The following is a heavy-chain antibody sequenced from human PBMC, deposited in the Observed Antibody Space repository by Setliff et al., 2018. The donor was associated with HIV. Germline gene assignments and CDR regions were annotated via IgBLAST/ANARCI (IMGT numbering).Heavy chain of an antibody. D-gene: IGHD3-22*01. J-gene: IGHJ3*02. Sequence: AASVKVSCKASRGTFSSYAISWVRQAPGQGLEWMGGIIPMIGTPKYAQKFQGRVTITADKSTSTVYMELSSLRSEDTAVYYCARGSNYYDSSVYGAFDIWGQGTMVTVS. V-gene: IGHV1-69*06. CDR2: IIPMIGTP. CDR1: RGTFSSYA. CDR3: ARGSNYYDSSVYGAFDI.